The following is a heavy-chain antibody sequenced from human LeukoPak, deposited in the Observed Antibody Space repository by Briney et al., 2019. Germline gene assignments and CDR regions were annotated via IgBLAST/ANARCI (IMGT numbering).Heavy chain of an antibody. Sequence: SETLSLTCTVSGGSISSGGYYWSWLRQHPGKGLEWIVYIYYSGSTYYNPSLKSRVTISVYTSKNQFSLKLSSVTAADTAVYYCARGNYDYVWGSYRTYYFDYWGQGTLVTVSS. J-gene: IGHJ4*02. CDR1: GGSISSGGYY. V-gene: IGHV4-31*03. CDR3: ARGNYDYVWGSYRTYYFDY. CDR2: IYYSGST. D-gene: IGHD3-16*02.